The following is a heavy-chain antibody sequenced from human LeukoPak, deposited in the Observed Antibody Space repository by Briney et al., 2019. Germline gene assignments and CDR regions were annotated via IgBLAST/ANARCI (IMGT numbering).Heavy chain of an antibody. CDR1: GYSFNMYW. J-gene: IGHJ4*02. CDR2: IYTDDSHT. Sequence: GESLKISCKGSGYSFNMYWIGWVRPLPGKGLGWRGIIYTDDSHTNYSPSFQGQVTNSADKPIRTPYLQWSSLKASRTPMYYCPRWITCGYYYSDYWGQGTLVTVSS. D-gene: IGHD3-22*01. CDR3: PRWITCGYYYSDY. V-gene: IGHV5-51*04.